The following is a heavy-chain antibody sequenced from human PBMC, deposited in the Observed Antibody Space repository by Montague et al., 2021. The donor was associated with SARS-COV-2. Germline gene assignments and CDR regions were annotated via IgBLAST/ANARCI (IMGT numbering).Heavy chain of an antibody. V-gene: IGHV3-23*03. CDR2: IYSGGSST. CDR3: AKTHRYYNRNFDY. J-gene: IGHJ4*02. CDR1: GFTFNSYA. D-gene: IGHD3-22*01. Sequence: SLRLSCAASGFTFNSYAMSWVRQAPGKGLEWVSIIYSGGSSTYYXDSVKGRFTISRDNSKNTLYLQMNSMIAEDTAVYYCAKTHRYYNRNFDYWGQGTLVTVSS.